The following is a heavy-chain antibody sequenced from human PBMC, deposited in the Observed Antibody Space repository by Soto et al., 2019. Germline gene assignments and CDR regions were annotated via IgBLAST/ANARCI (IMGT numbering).Heavy chain of an antibody. V-gene: IGHV3-53*01. J-gene: IGHJ4*02. CDR1: GFSVTDHY. CDR2: LYTGGSA. CDR3: ARSFNDWTTYFDY. Sequence: GSLRLSCAASGFSVTDHYMTWVRQAPGKGLEWVSVLYTGGSAYYGDSVKGRFTISRDSSTNTLYLQMNSLKVGDTAFYFCARSFNDWTTYFDYWSEGTLVTVSS. D-gene: IGHD3-9*01.